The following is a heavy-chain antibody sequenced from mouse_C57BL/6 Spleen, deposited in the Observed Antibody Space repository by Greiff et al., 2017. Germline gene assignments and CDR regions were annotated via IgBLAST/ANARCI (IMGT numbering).Heavy chain of an antibody. Sequence: QVQLQQPVTELVKPGASVKLSCKASGYTFTSYWMHWVKQRPGPGLEWIGNINPSNGGTNYNEKFKSKAPLTVDKSSSTAYMQLSSLTSEDSAVYYCASEEDDYDVFAYWGQGTLVTVSA. V-gene: IGHV1-53*01. J-gene: IGHJ3*01. CDR1: GYTFTSYW. D-gene: IGHD2-4*01. CDR3: ASEEDDYDVFAY. CDR2: INPSNGGT.